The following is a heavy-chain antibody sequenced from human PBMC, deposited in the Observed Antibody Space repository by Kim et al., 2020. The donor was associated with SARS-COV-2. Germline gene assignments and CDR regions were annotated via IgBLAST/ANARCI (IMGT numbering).Heavy chain of an antibody. V-gene: IGHV1-18*01. D-gene: IGHD3-16*02. CDR1: GYTFTSYG. J-gene: IGHJ4*02. Sequence: ASVKVSCKASGYTFTSYGISWVRQAPGQGLEWMGWISAYNGNTNYAQKLQGRVTMTTDTSTSTAYMELRSLRSDDTAVYYCVRWKKDYVWGSYRPPDYWGQGTLVTVSS. CDR3: VRWKKDYVWGSYRPPDY. CDR2: ISAYNGNT.